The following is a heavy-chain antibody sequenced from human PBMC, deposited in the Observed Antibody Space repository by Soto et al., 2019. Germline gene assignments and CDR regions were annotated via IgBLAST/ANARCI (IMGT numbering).Heavy chain of an antibody. D-gene: IGHD2-21*02. CDR3: ANAGVCGGDCYSGPHFDY. CDR2: IIPIFGTA. CDR1: GGTFSSYA. V-gene: IGHV1-69*06. J-gene: IGHJ4*02. Sequence: GASVKVSCKASGGTFSSYAISWVRQAPGQGLEWMGGIIPIFGTANYAQKFQGRVTITADKSTSTAYMELSSLRSEDTAVYYCANAGVCGGDCYSGPHFDYWGQGTLVTVSS.